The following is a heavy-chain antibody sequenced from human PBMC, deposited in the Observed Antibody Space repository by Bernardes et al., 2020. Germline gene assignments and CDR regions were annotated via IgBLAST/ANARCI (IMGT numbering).Heavy chain of an antibody. V-gene: IGHV3-21*01. CDR2: ITSSSDYI. D-gene: IGHD2-15*01. J-gene: IGHJ6*02. CDR3: ARVVPDLQTPDYYYYYGMDV. Sequence: GGSLRLSCAASGFTFSPYNMNWVRQAPGKGLEWVASITSSSDYIYYADSVKGRFTISRDNAENSLYLQMNSLRVEDTAVYFCARVVPDLQTPDYYYYYGMDVWGQGTTVAVSS. CDR1: GFTFSPYN.